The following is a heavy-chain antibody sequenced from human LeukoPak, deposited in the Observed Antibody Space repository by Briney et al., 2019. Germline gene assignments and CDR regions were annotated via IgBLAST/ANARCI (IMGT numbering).Heavy chain of an antibody. CDR3: APDGPYQQNQETKLVDY. CDR2: IITIFGTA. Sequence: SVKVSCKASGGTFSSYAISWVRQAPGQGLEWMGGIITIFGTANYAKKFQGIVTITADKSTSTAYMELSSLRSEDTAVYYGAPDGPYQQNQETKLVDYWGQGTLVTVSS. J-gene: IGHJ4*02. D-gene: IGHD2-2*01. CDR1: GGTFSSYA. V-gene: IGHV1-69*06.